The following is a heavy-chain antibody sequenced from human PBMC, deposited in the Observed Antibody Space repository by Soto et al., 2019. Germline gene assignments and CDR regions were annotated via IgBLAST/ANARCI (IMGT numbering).Heavy chain of an antibody. Sequence: GGSLRLSCAASGFTFSSYGMHWVRQAPGKGLEWVAVIWYDGSNKYYADSVKGRFTISRDNSKNTLYLQMNSLRAEDTAVYYCAREAWDEAAAGGPYYYYYYMDVWGKGTTVTVSS. CDR3: AREAWDEAAAGGPYYYYYYMDV. V-gene: IGHV3-33*01. J-gene: IGHJ6*03. CDR2: IWYDGSNK. D-gene: IGHD6-13*01. CDR1: GFTFSSYG.